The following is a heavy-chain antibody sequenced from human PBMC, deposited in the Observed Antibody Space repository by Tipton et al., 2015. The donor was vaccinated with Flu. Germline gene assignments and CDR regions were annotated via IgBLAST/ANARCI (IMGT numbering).Heavy chain of an antibody. CDR3: ARAATYYYDSSGYGDY. CDR1: GGSFSGYY. J-gene: IGHJ4*02. D-gene: IGHD3-22*01. Sequence: TLSLTCAVYGGSFSGYYWSWIRQPPGKGLEWIGEINHSGSTNYNPSLKSRVTISVDTSKNQFSLKLSSVTAADTAVYYCARAATYYYDSSGYGDYWGQGTLVTVSS. CDR2: INHSGST. V-gene: IGHV4-34*01.